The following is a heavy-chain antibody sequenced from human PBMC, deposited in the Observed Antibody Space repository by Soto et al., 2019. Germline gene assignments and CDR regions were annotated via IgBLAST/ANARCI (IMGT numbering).Heavy chain of an antibody. D-gene: IGHD3-22*01. CDR3: ARDSSGYYLAY. V-gene: IGHV3-30*04. CDR2: ISYDGRNK. CDR1: GFTFRNYA. Sequence: QVQLVESGGGVVQPGRSLRLSCAASGFTFRNYAMHWVRQAPGKGLEWVAVISYDGRNKYYADSVKGRFTISRDNSKNTLYLQMNSLRAEDTAVYYCARDSSGYYLAYWGQGTLVTVSS. J-gene: IGHJ4*02.